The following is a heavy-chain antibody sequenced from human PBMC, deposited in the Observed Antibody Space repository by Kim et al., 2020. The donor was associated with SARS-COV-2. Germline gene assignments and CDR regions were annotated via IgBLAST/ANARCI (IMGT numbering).Heavy chain of an antibody. J-gene: IGHJ4*02. D-gene: IGHD6-6*01. V-gene: IGHV4-34*01. CDR3: ARVKDGIEAPIGY. Sequence: SETLSLTCAVYGGSFSGYYWSWIRQPPGKGLEWIGEINHSGSTNYNPSLKSRVTISVDTSKNQFSLKLSSVTAADTAVYYCARVKDGIEAPIGYWGQGTLVTVSS. CDR1: GGSFSGYY. CDR2: INHSGST.